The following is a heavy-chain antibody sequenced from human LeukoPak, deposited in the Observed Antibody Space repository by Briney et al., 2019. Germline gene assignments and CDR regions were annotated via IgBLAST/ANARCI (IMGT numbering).Heavy chain of an antibody. CDR3: ARGPLIAAAGTSHYYYYMDV. V-gene: IGHV3-30-3*01. CDR1: GFIFSNYA. J-gene: IGHJ6*03. CDR2: ISYDGNNK. D-gene: IGHD6-13*01. Sequence: GGSLRLSCAASGFIFSNYAIHWVRQAPGKGLEWVAIISYDGNNKYYADSVKGRFTISRDNSKNTLYLQMNSLRAEDTAVYYCARGPLIAAAGTSHYYYYMDVWGKGTTVIVSS.